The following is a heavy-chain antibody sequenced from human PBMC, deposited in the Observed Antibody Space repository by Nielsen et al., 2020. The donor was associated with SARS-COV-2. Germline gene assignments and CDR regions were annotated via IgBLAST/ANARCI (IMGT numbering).Heavy chain of an antibody. J-gene: IGHJ4*02. CDR3: AKDPVKRGYSYVKMWWGLLRVDY. Sequence: WIRQPPGKGLEWVSSISSSSSYIYYADSVKGRFTISRDNAKNSLYLQMNSLRAEDTAVYYCAKDPVKRGYSYVKMWWGLLRVDYWGQGTLVTVSS. V-gene: IGHV3-21*04. CDR2: ISSSSSYI. D-gene: IGHD5-18*01.